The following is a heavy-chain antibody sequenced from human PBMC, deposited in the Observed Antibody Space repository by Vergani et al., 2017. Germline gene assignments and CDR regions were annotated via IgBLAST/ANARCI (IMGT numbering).Heavy chain of an antibody. CDR1: GFTFSSYA. J-gene: IGHJ5*02. CDR2: ISYDGSNK. D-gene: IGHD5-12*01. CDR3: ARDREHYDRFXFDP. V-gene: IGHV3-30-3*01. Sequence: QVQLVESGGGVVQPGRSLRLSCAASGFTFSSYAMHWVRQAPGKGLEWVAVISYDGSNKYYADSVKGRFTISRDNSKNTLYLQMNSLRAEDTAVYYCARDREHYDRFXFDPWGQGTLVTVSS.